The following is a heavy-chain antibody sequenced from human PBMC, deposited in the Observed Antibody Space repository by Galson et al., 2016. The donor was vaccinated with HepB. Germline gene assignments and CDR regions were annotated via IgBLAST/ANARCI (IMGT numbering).Heavy chain of an antibody. V-gene: IGHV4-30-2*01. CDR2: IFHTGSA. Sequence: TLSLTCAVSGGSITSAGYSWTWIRQPPGKGLEWIGYIFHTGSAYYNPSLRDRVTMSIDRSENHFSLNLNSVTAADTAVYYCARGLTTSGHYCDYWGQGTLVTVSS. D-gene: IGHD3-22*01. J-gene: IGHJ4*02. CDR1: GGSITSAGYS. CDR3: ARGLTTSGHYCDY.